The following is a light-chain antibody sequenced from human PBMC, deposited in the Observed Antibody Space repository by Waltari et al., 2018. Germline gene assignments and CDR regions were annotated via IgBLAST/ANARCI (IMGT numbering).Light chain of an antibody. CDR3: QQYYSTPPYA. CDR1: QSVLYRSNNKNY. V-gene: IGKV4-1*01. Sequence: DIVMTQSPDSLAVSLGERATINCKSSQSVLYRSNNKNYLAWYQQKPGQPPKLLIYWASTRESGVPGRCSGSGSGTDFTLTISSLQAEDVAVYYCQQYYSTPPYAFGQGTKLEIK. CDR2: WAS. J-gene: IGKJ2*01.